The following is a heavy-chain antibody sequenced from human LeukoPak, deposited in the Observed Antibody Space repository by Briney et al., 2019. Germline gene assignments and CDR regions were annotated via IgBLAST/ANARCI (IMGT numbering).Heavy chain of an antibody. Sequence: SQTLSLTCAVSGGSISSGGYSWSWIRQPPGRGLEWIGYIYHSGSTYYNPSLKSRVTISVDRSKNQFSLKLSSVTAADTAVYYCARDDEFEGAFDIWGQGTMVTVSS. CDR3: ARDDEFEGAFDI. D-gene: IGHD3-10*01. CDR2: IYHSGST. V-gene: IGHV4-30-2*01. J-gene: IGHJ3*02. CDR1: GGSISSGGYS.